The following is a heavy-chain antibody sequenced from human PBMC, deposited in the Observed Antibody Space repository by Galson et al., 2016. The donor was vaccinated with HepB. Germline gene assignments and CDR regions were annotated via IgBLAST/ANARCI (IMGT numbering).Heavy chain of an antibody. J-gene: IGHJ5*02. V-gene: IGHV4-59*01. D-gene: IGHD2-15*01. CDR3: ARTGVVVAATRGGWFDP. Sequence: LSLTCTVSGGFISTSYWSWIRQPPGKGLEWIGYIYYSGNTYYNPSLRSRVTMSVGTSKNQFSRKLTSVTAADTAVYYCARTGVVVAATRGGWFDPWGQGTLVTVSS. CDR1: GGFISTSY. CDR2: IYYSGNT.